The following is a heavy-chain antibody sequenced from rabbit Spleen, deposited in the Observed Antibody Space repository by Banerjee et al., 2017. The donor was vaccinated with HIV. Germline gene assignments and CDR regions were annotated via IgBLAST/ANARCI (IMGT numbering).Heavy chain of an antibody. CDR2: IAGSSSGFT. CDR1: GFSFSSSDY. V-gene: IGHV1S40*01. Sequence: QSLEESGGGLVQPEGSLALTCKASGFSFSSSDYICWVRQAPGKGLEWISCIAGSSSGFTYSATWAKGRFTISKTSSTTVTLQMTSLTAADTATYFCARDTGSSFSSYGMDLWGKAPSSPS. J-gene: IGHJ6*01. D-gene: IGHD8-1*01. CDR3: ARDTGSSFSSYGMDL.